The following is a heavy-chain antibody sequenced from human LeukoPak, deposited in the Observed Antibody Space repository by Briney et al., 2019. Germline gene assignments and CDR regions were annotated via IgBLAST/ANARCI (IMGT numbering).Heavy chain of an antibody. D-gene: IGHD2-15*01. Sequence: SETLSLTCTVSGASITDYYWSWIRQPPGKGLEWIGDIYYSGSTNYNPSLKSRVTMSVDMSKNQFSLKLSSVTAADTAVYYCARSEEGRFYDSAGYCEPFDLWGQGIMVIVSS. J-gene: IGHJ3*01. V-gene: IGHV4-59*01. CDR1: GASITDYY. CDR2: IYYSGST. CDR3: ARSEEGRFYDSAGYCEPFDL.